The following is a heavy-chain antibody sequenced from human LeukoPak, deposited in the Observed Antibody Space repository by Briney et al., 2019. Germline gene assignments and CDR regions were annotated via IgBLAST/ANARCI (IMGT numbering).Heavy chain of an antibody. CDR3: AKDGSDIVVLPIDYMDA. CDR2: IRYGGNNK. CDR1: GFTFSSYG. J-gene: IGHJ6*03. Sequence: GGSLRLSCAASGFTFSSYGMHWVRQAPGKGLEWVTFIRYGGNNKYYADSVKGRFTISRDNSKNTLYLQINSLRAEDTAVYYCAKDGSDIVVLPIDYMDAWGKGTTVTVSS. D-gene: IGHD2-2*01. V-gene: IGHV3-30*02.